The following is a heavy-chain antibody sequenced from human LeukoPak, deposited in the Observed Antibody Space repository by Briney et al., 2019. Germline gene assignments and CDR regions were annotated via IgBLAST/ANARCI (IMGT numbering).Heavy chain of an antibody. V-gene: IGHV3-23*01. Sequence: GGSLRLSCAASEFTFSSYAFSWVRQAPGKGLEWVSAISGSSGSTYYADSVKGRFTISRDNSKNTLYLQMNSLRAEDTAVYYCAKMGLRYFDPLFYWGQGTLVTVSS. CDR3: AKMGLRYFDPLFY. J-gene: IGHJ4*02. D-gene: IGHD3-9*01. CDR2: ISGSSGST. CDR1: EFTFSSYA.